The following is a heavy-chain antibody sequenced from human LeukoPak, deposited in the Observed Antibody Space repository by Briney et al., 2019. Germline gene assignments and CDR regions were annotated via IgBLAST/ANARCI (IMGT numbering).Heavy chain of an antibody. Sequence: GASVKVSCKASGGTFSSYAISWVRQAPGQGLEWMGRIIPILGIANYAQKFQGRVTITADKSTSTAYMELSSLRSEDTAVYYCAKGTLRYSDLSSLYFDYWGQGTLVTVSS. V-gene: IGHV1-69*04. CDR1: GGTFSSYA. J-gene: IGHJ4*02. CDR3: AKGTLRYSDLSSLYFDY. D-gene: IGHD3-9*01. CDR2: IIPILGIA.